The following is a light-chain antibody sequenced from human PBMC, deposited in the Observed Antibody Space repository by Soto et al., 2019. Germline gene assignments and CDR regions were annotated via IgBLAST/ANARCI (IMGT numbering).Light chain of an antibody. V-gene: IGLV2-8*01. J-gene: IGLJ2*01. CDR1: GSDVGGDNY. CDR3: SSNVGSNNFVV. CDR2: EVN. Sequence: QSALTQPPSASGSPGQSVTFSCTGTGSDVGGDNYVSWYQQQRGKAPRLMMHEVNKRPSGVPDRFSGSKSGNTASLTVSGLQVDYEADYYRSSNVGSNNFVVFGGGTKLTVL.